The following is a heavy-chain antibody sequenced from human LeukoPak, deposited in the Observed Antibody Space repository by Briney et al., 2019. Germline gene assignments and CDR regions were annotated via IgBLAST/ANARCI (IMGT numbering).Heavy chain of an antibody. CDR1: GGSINYYY. J-gene: IGHJ4*02. CDR3: ARISGDNSLDY. CDR2: VYYKGGT. V-gene: IGHV4-59*08. D-gene: IGHD7-27*01. Sequence: PSETLSLTCTVSGGSINYYYWSWIRQPPEKGLEWIGYVYYKGGTNYTPSLKSRVTISVDTSKNQFSLKLSSVTATDTAIYYCARISGDNSLDYWGQGALVAVSS.